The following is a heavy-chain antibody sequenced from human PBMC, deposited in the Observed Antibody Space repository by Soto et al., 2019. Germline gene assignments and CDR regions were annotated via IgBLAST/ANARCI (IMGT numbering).Heavy chain of an antibody. Sequence: TGGSLRLSCAASGFTFSAYVMSWVRQAPGKGLEWVSSITSSGGGTYYADSVKGRFTVSRDNSKNTVYLQMNSRRDEDTAVYDCAKIYDYGDNQRGVSGGGFDFWGQVT. V-gene: IGHV3-23*01. CDR1: GFTFSAYV. CDR2: ITSSGGGT. D-gene: IGHD4-17*01. CDR3: AKIYDYGDNQRGVSGGGFDF. J-gene: IGHJ4*02.